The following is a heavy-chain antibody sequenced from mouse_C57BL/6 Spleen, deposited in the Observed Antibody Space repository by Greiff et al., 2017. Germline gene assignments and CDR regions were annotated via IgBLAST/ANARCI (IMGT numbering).Heavy chain of an antibody. V-gene: IGHV1-54*01. D-gene: IGHD4-1*01. CDR2: INPGSGGT. CDR3: ASHWGEYYAMDY. Sequence: VQLQQSGAELVRPGTSVKVSCKASGYAFTNYLIEWVKQRPGQGLEWIGVINPGSGGTNYNEKFKGKATLTADKSSSTAYMQLSSLTSEDSAVYFCASHWGEYYAMDYWGQGTSVTVSS. CDR1: GYAFTNYL. J-gene: IGHJ4*01.